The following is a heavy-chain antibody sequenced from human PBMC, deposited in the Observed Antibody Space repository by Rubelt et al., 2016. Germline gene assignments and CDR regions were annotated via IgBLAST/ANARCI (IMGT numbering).Heavy chain of an antibody. CDR1: GGSINSGGYY. CDR3: ARSSSIYTCRDY. CDR2: VYYNGST. V-gene: IGHV4-31*03. J-gene: IGHJ4*02. D-gene: IGHD3-16*01. Sequence: QVQLQESGPGLVKPSQTLSLTCTVSGGSINSGGYYWSWIRQHPGKGLEWIGYVYYNGSTYYNPSLKSRVTISVDTTKNQCSLKLSSVTAADTAVYYWARSSSIYTCRDYWGQGTLVTVSS.